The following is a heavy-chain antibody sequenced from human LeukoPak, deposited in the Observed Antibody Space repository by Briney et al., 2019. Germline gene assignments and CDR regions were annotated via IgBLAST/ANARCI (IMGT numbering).Heavy chain of an antibody. Sequence: GGSLRLSCAASGFTFSDYYMSWIRQAPGKGLEWISYISSSGSSIYYADSVKGRFTISRDNAKNSLSLQMNSLRAEDTAVYFCARDPWLGYSSSRGFDYWGQGTLVTVSS. D-gene: IGHD6-6*01. CDR1: GFTFSDYY. V-gene: IGHV3-11*01. CDR2: ISSSGSSI. CDR3: ARDPWLGYSSSRGFDY. J-gene: IGHJ4*02.